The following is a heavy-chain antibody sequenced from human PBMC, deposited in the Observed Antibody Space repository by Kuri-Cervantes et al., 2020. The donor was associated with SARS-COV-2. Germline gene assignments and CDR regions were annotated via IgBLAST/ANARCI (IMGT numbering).Heavy chain of an antibody. CDR3: ARWRRATMVRGDTHWFDP. D-gene: IGHD3-10*01. CDR2: IIPIFGTA. V-gene: IGHV1-69*05. Sequence: SVKVSCKASGGTFSSYAISWVRQAPGQGLEWMGGIIPIFGTANYAQKFQGRVTMTRNTSISTAYMELSSLRSEDTAVYYCARWRRATMVRGDTHWFDPWGQGTLVTVSS. J-gene: IGHJ5*02. CDR1: GGTFSSYA.